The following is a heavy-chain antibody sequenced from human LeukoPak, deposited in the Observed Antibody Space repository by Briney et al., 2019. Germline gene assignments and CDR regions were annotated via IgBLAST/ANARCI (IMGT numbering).Heavy chain of an antibody. CDR1: GFTFSSYS. Sequence: GGSLRLSCAASGFTFSSYSMNWVRQAPGKGLEWVSSISSSSSYIYYADSVKGRFTISRDNSKNTLYLQMNSLRAEDTAVYYCAKEFDYGDYVFDYWGQGTLVTVSS. J-gene: IGHJ4*02. CDR3: AKEFDYGDYVFDY. D-gene: IGHD4-17*01. CDR2: ISSSSSYI. V-gene: IGHV3-21*04.